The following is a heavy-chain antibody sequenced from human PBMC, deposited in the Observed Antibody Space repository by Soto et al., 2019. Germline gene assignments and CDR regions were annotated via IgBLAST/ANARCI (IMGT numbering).Heavy chain of an antibody. J-gene: IGHJ3*02. CDR3: ARADYGSDI. V-gene: IGHV4-30-4*01. CDR1: GGSISSGDYY. Sequence: TLSLTCTVSGGSISSGDYYWSWIRQPPGKGMERXGYIYXRGSTYYNPSXXSRVTTSXXTSKPQFSLKLSSVTAADTAVYYCARADYGSDIWGQGTMATASS. D-gene: IGHD4-17*01. CDR2: IYXRGST.